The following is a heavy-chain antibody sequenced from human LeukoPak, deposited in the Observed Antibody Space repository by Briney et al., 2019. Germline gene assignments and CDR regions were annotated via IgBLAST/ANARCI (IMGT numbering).Heavy chain of an antibody. V-gene: IGHV3-30-3*01. D-gene: IGHD5-24*01. CDR3: AKDPERWLQSVFDY. Sequence: PGRSLRLSCAASGFTFSNYAMHWVRQAPGKGLEWVAGISYDGSNKYYADSVKGRFTISRDNAKNSLYLQMNSLRAEDTAVYYCAKDPERWLQSVFDYWGQGTLVTVSS. CDR2: ISYDGSNK. CDR1: GFTFSNYA. J-gene: IGHJ4*02.